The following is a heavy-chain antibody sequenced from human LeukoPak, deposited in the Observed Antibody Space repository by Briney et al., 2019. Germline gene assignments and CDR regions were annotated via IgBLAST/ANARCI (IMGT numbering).Heavy chain of an antibody. CDR1: GYKVKSYW. J-gene: IGHJ4*02. Sequence: GGAPEKSCKGSGYKVKSYWIGWGGQMPGKSLEGMGIIYPGDSDTRYSPSFQGQVTISADKSISSAYPQWSSLKASDTGIYYCARHSRVSGLTGYWGQGTLVTVSS. CDR3: ARHSRVSGLTGY. V-gene: IGHV5-51*01. CDR2: IYPGDSDT. D-gene: IGHD2-15*01.